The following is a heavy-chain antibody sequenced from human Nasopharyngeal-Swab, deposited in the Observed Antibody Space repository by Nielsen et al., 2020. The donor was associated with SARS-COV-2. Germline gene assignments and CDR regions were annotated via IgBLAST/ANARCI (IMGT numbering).Heavy chain of an antibody. J-gene: IGHJ4*02. D-gene: IGHD3-22*01. CDR3: ARVAYDSSGYKYYFDY. Sequence: SVKVSCKASGGTFSSYAISWVRQAPGQGLEWMGGIIPIFGTANYAQKFQGRVTITADESTSTAYMELSSLRSEDTGVYYCARVAYDSSGYKYYFDYWGQGTLVTVSS. CDR1: GGTFSSYA. CDR2: IIPIFGTA. V-gene: IGHV1-69*13.